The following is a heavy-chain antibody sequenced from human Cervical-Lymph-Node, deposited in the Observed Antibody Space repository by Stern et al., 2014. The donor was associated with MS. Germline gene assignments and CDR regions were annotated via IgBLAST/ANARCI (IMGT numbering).Heavy chain of an antibody. J-gene: IGHJ4*02. Sequence: QLQLQESGPGLVKPSETLSLTCTVSGDSINSYYWSWLRQPPGKGLEWIGYISHPGATDYNPSLKSRVTVSEDTSKNQFSLNLNSVTAADTAVYFCARVNGVTGALDYWGQGTLVTVSS. CDR1: GDSINSYY. CDR3: ARVNGVTGALDY. D-gene: IGHD2-21*02. CDR2: ISHPGAT. V-gene: IGHV4-59*01.